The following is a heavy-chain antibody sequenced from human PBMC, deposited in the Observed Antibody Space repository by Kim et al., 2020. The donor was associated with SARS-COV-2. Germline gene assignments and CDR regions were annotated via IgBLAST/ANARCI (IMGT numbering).Heavy chain of an antibody. CDR2: INSDGSST. D-gene: IGHD3-10*01. Sequence: GGSLRLSCAASGFTFSSYWMHWVRQAPGKGLVWVSRINSDGSSTSYADSVKGRFTISRDNAKNTLYLQMNSLRAEDTAVYYCARVGAVDPMVQGDEDFDYWGQGTLVTVSS. CDR3: ARVGAVDPMVQGDEDFDY. J-gene: IGHJ4*02. CDR1: GFTFSSYW. V-gene: IGHV3-74*01.